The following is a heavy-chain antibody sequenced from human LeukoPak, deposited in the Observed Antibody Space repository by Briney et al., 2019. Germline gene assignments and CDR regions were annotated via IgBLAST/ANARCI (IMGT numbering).Heavy chain of an antibody. J-gene: IGHJ4*02. D-gene: IGHD2-15*01. CDR2: ISGSGGST. Sequence: PGGSLRLSCAASGFTFSSYAMSWVRQAPGKGLEWVSAISGSGGSTYYADSVKGRFTISRDNSKNTLYLQMNSLRAEDTAVYYCAKDDLVSSRSGPRRYDDYWGQGTLVTVSS. V-gene: IGHV3-23*01. CDR1: GFTFSSYA. CDR3: AKDDLVSSRSGPRRYDDY.